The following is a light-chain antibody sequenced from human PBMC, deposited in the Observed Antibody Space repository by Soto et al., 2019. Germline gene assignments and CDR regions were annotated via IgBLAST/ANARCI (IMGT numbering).Light chain of an antibody. Sequence: EIVLTQSPGTLSLSPGERATLSCRASQSVSNNYLAWYQQKPGQAPRLLIYGASNRATGIPDSFSGSGYGKDFTLTLSRLEPEDFAVYYCQQYDKWPRPFGQGTKVAI. CDR1: QSVSNNY. J-gene: IGKJ1*01. CDR3: QQYDKWPRP. CDR2: GAS. V-gene: IGKV3-20*01.